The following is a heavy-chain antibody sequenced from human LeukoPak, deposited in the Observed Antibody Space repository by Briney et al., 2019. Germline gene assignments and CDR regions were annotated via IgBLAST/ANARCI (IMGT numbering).Heavy chain of an antibody. D-gene: IGHD6-6*01. Sequence: GTSVKVSCKASGFTFTGRSAVQWVRQARGQRLEWIGWIVVGSDNTNYAQKFQERVTITRDMSTSTAYMELRSLRSEDTAVYYCAAPYSSTWFGHWGQGTLVTVSS. J-gene: IGHJ4*02. CDR2: IVVGSDNT. CDR1: GFTFTGRSA. CDR3: AAPYSSTWFGH. V-gene: IGHV1-58*01.